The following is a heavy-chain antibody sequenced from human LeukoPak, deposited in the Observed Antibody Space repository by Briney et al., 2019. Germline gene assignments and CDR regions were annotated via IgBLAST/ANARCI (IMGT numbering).Heavy chain of an antibody. V-gene: IGHV3-21*04. J-gene: IGHJ5*02. Sequence: GGSLRLSCAASGFTFSSYSMNWVRQAPGKGLEWVSSISSSGSYIYYADSVKGRFTISRDNAKNSLYLQMNSLRAEDTAVYYCARDSSGWYGSEYNWFDPWGQGTLVTVSS. D-gene: IGHD6-19*01. CDR1: GFTFSSYS. CDR3: ARDSSGWYGSEYNWFDP. CDR2: ISSSGSYI.